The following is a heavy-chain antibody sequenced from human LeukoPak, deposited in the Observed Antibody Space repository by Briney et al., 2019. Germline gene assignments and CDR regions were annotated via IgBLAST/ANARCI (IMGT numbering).Heavy chain of an antibody. CDR2: IYPGDSDT. CDR3: ARRQAAAVNWFDS. V-gene: IGHV5-51*01. Sequence: GESLKISCKGSGYSFSNYWIAWVRQMPGKGLEWMGIIYPGDSDTKYSRSFQGQVIISADKSTTTAYLQWSSLKASDTAMYYCARRQAAAVNWFDSWGQGTLVTVSS. D-gene: IGHD6-25*01. J-gene: IGHJ5*01. CDR1: GYSFSNYW.